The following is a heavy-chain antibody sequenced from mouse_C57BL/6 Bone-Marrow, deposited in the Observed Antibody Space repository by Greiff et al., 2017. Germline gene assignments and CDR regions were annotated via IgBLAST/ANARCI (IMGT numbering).Heavy chain of an antibody. CDR1: GYSITSGSY. D-gene: IGHD2-4*01. Sequence: EVKLQESGPGLVKPSQSLSLTCSVTGYSITSGSYWNWIRQFPGNKLEWMGYISYDGSNNYNPSLKNRISITRDNSQNQFFLKLNSLTTEDTATYYCARYDYDGCWYFDVWGTGTTVTISS. V-gene: IGHV3-6*01. CDR3: ARYDYDGCWYFDV. CDR2: ISYDGSN. J-gene: IGHJ1*03.